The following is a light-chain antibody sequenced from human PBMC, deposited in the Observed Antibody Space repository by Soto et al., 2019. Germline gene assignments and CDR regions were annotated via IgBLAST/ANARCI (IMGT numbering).Light chain of an antibody. CDR1: QSVRDSY. J-gene: IGKJ1*01. CDR3: QQYGSSPGT. CDR2: DTS. Sequence: EIVLTQSPGTLSLSPGERATLSCLASQSVRDSYLAWYQQKPGQAPSLLIYDTSSRATGIPDRFSGSGSGTDFALTISRVEPEDFAMYFCQQYGSSPGTFGQGTKV. V-gene: IGKV3-20*01.